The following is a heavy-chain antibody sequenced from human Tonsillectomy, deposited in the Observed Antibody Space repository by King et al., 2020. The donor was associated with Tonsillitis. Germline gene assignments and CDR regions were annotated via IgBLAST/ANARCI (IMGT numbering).Heavy chain of an antibody. CDR1: GFTFSSYA. J-gene: IGHJ4*02. Sequence: VQLVESGGGVVQPGRSLRLSCAASGFTFSSYAMHWVRQAPGKGLEWVAVISYDGSNKYYADSVKGRFTISRDNSKNTLYLQMNSLRAEDTAVYYCASDGRDRGYDPWDYWGQGTLVTVSS. CDR3: ASDGRDRGYDPWDY. V-gene: IGHV3-30*04. D-gene: IGHD5-12*01. CDR2: ISYDGSNK.